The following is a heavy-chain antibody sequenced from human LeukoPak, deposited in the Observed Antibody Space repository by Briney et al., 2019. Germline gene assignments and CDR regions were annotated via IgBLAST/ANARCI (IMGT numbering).Heavy chain of an antibody. J-gene: IGHJ6*02. CDR1: GFTFSNYA. CDR2: ISYCGGST. CDR3: AKHRGYSYGSGMDV. D-gene: IGHD5-18*01. V-gene: IGHV3-23*01. Sequence: GGSLRLSCAASGFTFSNYAMSWVRQAPGKGLEWVSVISYCGGSTYHADSVKGRFTISRDNSKNTLYLQMSSLRAEDTAVYYCAKHRGYSYGSGMDVWGQGTTVTVSS.